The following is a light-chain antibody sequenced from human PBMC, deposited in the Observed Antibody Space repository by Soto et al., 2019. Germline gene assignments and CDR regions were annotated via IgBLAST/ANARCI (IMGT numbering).Light chain of an antibody. CDR1: QSVSSN. J-gene: IGKJ4*01. V-gene: IGKV3-15*01. CDR2: GAS. CDR3: QQYNNWPSLT. Sequence: EIVMPQSPATPSVSPGERATLSCRASQSVSSNLAWYQQKPGQAPRLLIYGASTRATGIPARFSGSGSGTEFTITISSLQSKDFAVYYCQQYNNWPSLTFGAGTKVEIK.